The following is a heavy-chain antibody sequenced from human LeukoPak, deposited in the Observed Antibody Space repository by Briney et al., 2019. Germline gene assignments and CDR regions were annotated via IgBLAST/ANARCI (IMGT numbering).Heavy chain of an antibody. D-gene: IGHD1/OR15-1a*01. Sequence: GGSLRLSRAASGFKFSDHYNDCVPQAPGRGREGVGHSRNKASSYTTEYAASVEGRFPISRDVSESSLYLQMNSLRTEDTAVYYCGRIAINANNGMDVWGQGTTVTVSS. J-gene: IGHJ6*02. CDR1: GFKFSDHY. CDR3: GRIAINANNGMDV. CDR2: SRNKASSYTT. V-gene: IGHV3-72*01.